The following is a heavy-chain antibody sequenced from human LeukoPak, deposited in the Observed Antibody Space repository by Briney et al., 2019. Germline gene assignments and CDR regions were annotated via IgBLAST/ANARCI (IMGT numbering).Heavy chain of an antibody. V-gene: IGHV4-61*02. CDR2: IYTSGST. D-gene: IGHD3-10*01. J-gene: IGHJ5*02. CDR1: GGSISSGSHY. CDR3: ARGPTTMVRGVIGFDP. Sequence: SQTLSLTCTVSGGSISSGSHYWSWIRQPAGKGLEWIGRIYTSGSTNYNPSLKSRVTISVDTSKNQFSLKLSSVTAADTAVYYCARGPTTMVRGVIGFDPWGQGTLVTVSS.